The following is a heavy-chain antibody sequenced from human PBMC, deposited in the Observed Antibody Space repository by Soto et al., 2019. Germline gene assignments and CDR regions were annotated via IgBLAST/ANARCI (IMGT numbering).Heavy chain of an antibody. CDR1: GGTFSSYA. CDR3: ARDFGFSCCCCYFGVVRSPRYYYYGMDV. V-gene: IGHV1-69*13. D-gene: IGHD2-15*01. CDR2: IIPIFGTA. Sequence: GASVKVSCKASGGTFSSYAISWVRQAPGQGLERKGGIIPIFGTANYAQKYQGRDTITADESTGTAYLELSRLRFEDTAVYFCARDFGFSCCCCYFGVVRSPRYYYYGMDVWGQGTTVTVSS. J-gene: IGHJ6*02.